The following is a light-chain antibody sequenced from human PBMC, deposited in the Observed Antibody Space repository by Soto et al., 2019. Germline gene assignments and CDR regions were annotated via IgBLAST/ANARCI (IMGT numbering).Light chain of an antibody. Sequence: QSALTQPPSASGSPGQSVTISCTGTSSDVGGYNYVSWYQQHPGKAPKRMIYEVSKRPSGVPDRFSGSKSGNTASLTVSGLQAEDEADYYCSSYAGSNNPLFGGGTKLTVL. V-gene: IGLV2-8*01. CDR3: SSYAGSNNPL. J-gene: IGLJ2*01. CDR1: SSDVGGYNY. CDR2: EVS.